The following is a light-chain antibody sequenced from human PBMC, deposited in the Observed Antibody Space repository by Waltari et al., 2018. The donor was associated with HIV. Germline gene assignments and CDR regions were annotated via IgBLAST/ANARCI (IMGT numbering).Light chain of an antibody. CDR3: SSYTSRDTFV. Sequence: GSPGQSITISCTGARGDVGTYNYVSWYQQLPGKAPKLIIYEVSNRPSGLSNRFSGSKSGNTASLTISGLQAEDEGYYYCSSYTSRDTFVFGTGTEVTVL. J-gene: IGLJ1*01. V-gene: IGLV2-14*01. CDR1: RGDVGTYNY. CDR2: EVS.